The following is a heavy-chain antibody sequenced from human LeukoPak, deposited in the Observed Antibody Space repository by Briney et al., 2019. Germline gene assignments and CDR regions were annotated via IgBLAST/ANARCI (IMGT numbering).Heavy chain of an antibody. CDR2: INHSGST. CDR3: ARTRGYCSSTSCRNFDY. Sequence: SETLSLTCAVYGGSFSGYYWSWIRQPPGKGLEWIGEINHSGSTNYNPSLKSRVTISVATSKNQFSLKLSSVTAADTAVYYCARTRGYCSSTSCRNFDYWGQGTLVTVSS. J-gene: IGHJ4*02. V-gene: IGHV4-34*01. CDR1: GGSFSGYY. D-gene: IGHD2-2*01.